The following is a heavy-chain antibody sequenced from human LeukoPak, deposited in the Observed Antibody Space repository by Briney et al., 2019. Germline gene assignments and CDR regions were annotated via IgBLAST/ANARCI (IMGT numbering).Heavy chain of an antibody. V-gene: IGHV4-38-2*01. CDR1: GYSISTDYY. J-gene: IGHJ4*02. CDR2: INPSGRT. Sequence: PAETLSLTCAVSGYSISTDYYWGRTRQSPGKGLQWIGSINPSGRTYNNPSLKGRFTRSINTSKNQFSLKVKSVPAADAAGYYCARAARVGEQKGFDFWGQGTLVTVSS. CDR3: ARAARVGEQKGFDF. D-gene: IGHD3-16*01.